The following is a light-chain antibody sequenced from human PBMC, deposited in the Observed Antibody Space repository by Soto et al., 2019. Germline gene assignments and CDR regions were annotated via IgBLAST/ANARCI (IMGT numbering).Light chain of an antibody. CDR2: DVS. Sequence: QSLLTQPASVSGPPGQFITISRTGTSSDVGGYNYVSWYQQHPGKAPKRMIYDVSNRPSGVSNRFSGSKSGNTASLTISGLQAEDEADYYCSSYTSSSTLYVFGTGTKVTVL. J-gene: IGLJ1*01. CDR1: SSDVGGYNY. V-gene: IGLV2-14*01. CDR3: SSYTSSSTLYV.